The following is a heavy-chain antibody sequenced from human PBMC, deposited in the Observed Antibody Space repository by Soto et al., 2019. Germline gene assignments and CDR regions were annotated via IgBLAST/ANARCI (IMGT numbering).Heavy chain of an antibody. CDR1: GFTFDDYA. V-gene: IGHV3-9*01. Sequence: GGSLRLSCAASGFTFDDYAMHWVRQALGKGLEWVSGISWNSGSIGYADSVKGRFTISRDNAKNSLYLQMNSLRAEETALYYCAKDKKGAIDYWGQGTLVTVSS. J-gene: IGHJ4*02. CDR3: AKDKKGAIDY. CDR2: ISWNSGSI. D-gene: IGHD1-26*01.